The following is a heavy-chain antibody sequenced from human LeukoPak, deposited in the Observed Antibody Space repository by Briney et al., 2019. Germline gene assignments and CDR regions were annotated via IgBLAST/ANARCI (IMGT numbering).Heavy chain of an antibody. Sequence: PGGSLRLSCAASGFTFSSYAMSWVRQAPGKGLEWVSAISGSGGSTYYADSVKGRFTISRGNSKNTLYLQMNSLRAEDTAVYYCAKVGGYYLGVFDYWGQGTLVTVSS. CDR1: GFTFSSYA. CDR3: AKVGGYYLGVFDY. J-gene: IGHJ4*02. D-gene: IGHD3-22*01. CDR2: ISGSGGST. V-gene: IGHV3-23*01.